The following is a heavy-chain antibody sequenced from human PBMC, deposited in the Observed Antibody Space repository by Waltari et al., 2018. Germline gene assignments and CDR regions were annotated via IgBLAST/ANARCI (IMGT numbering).Heavy chain of an antibody. J-gene: IGHJ4*02. CDR3: ARAITMIADPPGY. CDR1: GYTFTGYY. V-gene: IGHV1-2*06. CDR2: INPNSDGT. Sequence: QVQLVQSGAEVKKPGASVKVSCKASGYTFTGYYMPWVRTAPGQGLEWMGRINPNSDGTNYAQKFQGRVTMTRDTSISTAYMELSRLRSDDTAVYYCARAITMIADPPGYWGQGTLVTVSS. D-gene: IGHD3-22*01.